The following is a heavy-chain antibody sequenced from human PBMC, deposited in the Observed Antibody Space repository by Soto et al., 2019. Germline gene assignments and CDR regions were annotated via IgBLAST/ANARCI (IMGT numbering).Heavy chain of an antibody. J-gene: IGHJ6*02. D-gene: IGHD3-16*01. V-gene: IGHV3-21*01. CDR2: ISSSSSYI. Sequence: GGSLRLSCAASGLTFSSYSMNWVRQAPGKGLEWVPSISSSSSYIYYADSVKGRFTISRDNAKNSLYLQMNSLRAEDTAVYYCARDQGFAGMDVWGQGTTVTVSS. CDR1: GLTFSSYS. CDR3: ARDQGFAGMDV.